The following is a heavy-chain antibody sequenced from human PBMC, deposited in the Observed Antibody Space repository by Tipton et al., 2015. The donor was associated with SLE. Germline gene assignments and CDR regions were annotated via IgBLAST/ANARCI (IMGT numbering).Heavy chain of an antibody. Sequence: SLRLSCAASGFTFSGSAMHWVRQASGNGLEWVGRIRSKADSYATAYAASVKGRFTISRDDSKNTAYLQMNSLRTEDTAVYYCTRDAYGAANWFDPWGQGTLVTVSS. CDR2: IRSKADSYAT. CDR1: GFTFSGSA. V-gene: IGHV3-73*01. D-gene: IGHD4-17*01. CDR3: TRDAYGAANWFDP. J-gene: IGHJ5*02.